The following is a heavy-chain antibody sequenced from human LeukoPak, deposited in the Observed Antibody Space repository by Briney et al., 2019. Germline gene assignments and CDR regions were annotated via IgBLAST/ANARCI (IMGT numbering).Heavy chain of an antibody. D-gene: IGHD1-26*01. CDR3: ARALVGATGAGYFDY. CDR1: GGSISSGGYY. Sequence: PSETLSLTCTVSGGSISSGGYYWSWTRQPPGKGLEWIGYIYHSGSTYYNPSLKSRVTISVDRSKNQFSLKLSSVTAADTAVYYCARALVGATGAGYFDYWGQGTLVTVSS. J-gene: IGHJ4*02. V-gene: IGHV4-30-2*01. CDR2: IYHSGST.